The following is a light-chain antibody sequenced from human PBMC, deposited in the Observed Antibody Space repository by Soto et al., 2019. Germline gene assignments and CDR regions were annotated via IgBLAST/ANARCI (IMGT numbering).Light chain of an antibody. V-gene: IGKV1-5*03. CDR1: QTISSC. CDR3: QHYNSYPWT. CDR2: KAS. Sequence: DIQMTQSPSTLSGSVGDRVTITCRASQTISSCLAWYQQKPGKAPKLLIYKASTLKSGVPSRFSGSGSGTEFTLTISSLQPDDFATYYCQHYNSYPWTFGQGTKVDIK. J-gene: IGKJ1*01.